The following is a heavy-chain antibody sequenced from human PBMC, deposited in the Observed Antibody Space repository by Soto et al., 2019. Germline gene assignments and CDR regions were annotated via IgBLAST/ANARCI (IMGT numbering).Heavy chain of an antibody. D-gene: IGHD3-10*01. CDR2: IYYSGST. V-gene: IGHV4-39*01. J-gene: IGHJ5*02. CDR3: ASGYGSGSYYPLPMWFDP. CDR1: GGSISSSSYY. Sequence: SETLSLTCTVSGGSISSSSYYWGWIRQPPGKGLEWIGSIYYSGSTYYNPSLKSRVTISVDTSKNQFSLKLSSVTAADTAVYYCASGYGSGSYYPLPMWFDPWGQGTLVTVSS.